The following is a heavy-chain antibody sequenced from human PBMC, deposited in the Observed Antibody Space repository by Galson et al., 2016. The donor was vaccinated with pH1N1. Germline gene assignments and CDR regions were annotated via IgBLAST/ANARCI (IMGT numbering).Heavy chain of an antibody. CDR3: ARHRVARDVTMGGWLGP. Sequence: SETLSLTCTVSGASISSSDYYWGWIRQSPGTGLEWIGSFFYGENTYYNPSLRSRVTLSVDTSKNQFSLKLTSVSAADTAVYFCARHRVARDVTMGGWLGPWGPGTLVTVSS. V-gene: IGHV4-39*01. CDR2: FFYGENT. CDR1: GASISSSDYY. D-gene: IGHD5-24*01. J-gene: IGHJ5*02.